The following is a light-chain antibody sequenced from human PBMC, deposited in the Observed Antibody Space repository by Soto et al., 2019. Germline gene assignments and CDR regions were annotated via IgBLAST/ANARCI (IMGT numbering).Light chain of an antibody. CDR3: QQYDSSLPFALT. J-gene: IGKJ4*01. CDR1: QTISISY. V-gene: IGKV3-20*01. CDR2: SAS. Sequence: EIVLTQSPGTLSLSPGERATLSCRASQTISISYLAWYQQRPGQAPRLLIYSASDRATGIPGRFSGAGSGTDFTLTINRLEPEDFAVYYCQQYDSSLPFALTFGGGTKVEIK.